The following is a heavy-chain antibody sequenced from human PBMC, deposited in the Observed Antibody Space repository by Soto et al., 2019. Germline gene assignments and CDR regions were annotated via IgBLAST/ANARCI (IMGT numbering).Heavy chain of an antibody. CDR2: IYYSGST. V-gene: IGHV4-59*01. Sequence: PSETLSLTCTVSGGSISSYYWSWIRQSPGKGLEWIGYIYYSGSTNYNPSLKSRVTISVDTSKNQFSLKLSSVTAADTAVYYCARGSYGDQEQYYYYGMDVWGQGTTVTVSS. CDR1: GGSISSYY. CDR3: ARGSYGDQEQYYYYGMDV. J-gene: IGHJ6*02. D-gene: IGHD4-17*01.